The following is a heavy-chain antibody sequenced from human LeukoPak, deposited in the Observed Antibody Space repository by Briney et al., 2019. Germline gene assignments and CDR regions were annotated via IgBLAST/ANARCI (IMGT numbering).Heavy chain of an antibody. D-gene: IGHD6-13*01. J-gene: IGHJ6*02. CDR3: ARAGPGYSSSWYYYYYYGMDV. CDR1: GGSLSGYY. V-gene: IGHV4-34*01. Sequence: PSETLSLTCAVYGGSLSGYYWSWIRQPPGKGLEWIGEINHSGSTNYNPSLKSRVTISVDTSKNQFSLKLSSVTAADTAVYYCARAGPGYSSSWYYYYYYGMDVWGQGTTVTVSS. CDR2: INHSGST.